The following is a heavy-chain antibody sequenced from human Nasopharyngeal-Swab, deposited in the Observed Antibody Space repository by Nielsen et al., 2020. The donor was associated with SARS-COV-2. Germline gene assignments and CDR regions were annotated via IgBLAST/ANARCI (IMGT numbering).Heavy chain of an antibody. CDR1: GYTLTELS. J-gene: IGHJ5*02. D-gene: IGHD2-2*02. Sequence: ASVKVSCKVSGYTLTELSMHWVRQAPGKGLEWMGGFDPEDGETIYAQKFQGRVTMTEETSTDTAYMELSSLRSEDTAVYYCATSAPYCSSTSCYTNWFDPWGQGTLVTVSS. CDR3: ATSAPYCSSTSCYTNWFDP. CDR2: FDPEDGET. V-gene: IGHV1-24*01.